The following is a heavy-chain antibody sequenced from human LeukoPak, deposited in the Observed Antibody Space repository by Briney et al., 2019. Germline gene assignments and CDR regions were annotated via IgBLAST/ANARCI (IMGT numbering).Heavy chain of an antibody. D-gene: IGHD3-9*01. J-gene: IGHJ4*02. V-gene: IGHV3-30-3*01. CDR3: ARGKLSGELRYFDWLPNEAYYFDY. Sequence: PGGSLRLSCAASGFTFSRYAMHWVRQAPGKGLEWVAVISDDGTFTLYGDSVRGRFTISRDNAKNSLYLQMNSLRAEDTAVYYCARGKLSGELRYFDWLPNEAYYFDYWGQGTLVTVSS. CDR1: GFTFSRYA. CDR2: ISDDGTFT.